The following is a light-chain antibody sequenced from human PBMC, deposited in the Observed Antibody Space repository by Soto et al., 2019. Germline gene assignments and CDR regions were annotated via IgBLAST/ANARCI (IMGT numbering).Light chain of an antibody. CDR2: GAS. Sequence: EIVLTQSPGTLSLSPGERASLSCRASQSFSTSFFAWYQQKPGQAPRLLIYGASSRATGIPDRFSGSGSGTDFTLTITGLEPEDFAVYYCQYFGSSPCTFGQGTKVEVK. CDR1: QSFSTSF. J-gene: IGKJ1*01. CDR3: QYFGSSPCT. V-gene: IGKV3-20*01.